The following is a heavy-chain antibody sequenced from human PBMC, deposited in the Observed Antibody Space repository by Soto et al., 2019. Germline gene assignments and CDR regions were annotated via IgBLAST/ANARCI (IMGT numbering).Heavy chain of an antibody. V-gene: IGHV4-31*03. CDR2: IYYSGST. Sequence: SETLSLTCTVSGGSISSGGYYWSWIRQHPGKGLEWIGYIYYSGSTYYNPSLKSRVTISVDTSKNQFSLKLSSVTAADTAVYYCARDFVGWPSTGIPYGIDVWGQGTTVTVSS. CDR1: GGSISSGGYY. J-gene: IGHJ6*02. D-gene: IGHD1-26*01. CDR3: ARDFVGWPSTGIPYGIDV.